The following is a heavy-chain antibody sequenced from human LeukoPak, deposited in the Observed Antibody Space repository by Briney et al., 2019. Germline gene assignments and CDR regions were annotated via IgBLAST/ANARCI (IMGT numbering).Heavy chain of an antibody. CDR3: ARGMAAAYDYNWFDP. D-gene: IGHD5-12*01. J-gene: IGHJ5*02. CDR1: GGSISTYV. V-gene: IGHV4-4*07. Sequence: SETLSLTCTVSGGSISTYVWSWIRQTAGKGLEWIGRISDSGSTRYNPSLKSRVTMSVDTSKNQFSLKLDSVTAADTAVYFCARGMAAAYDYNWFDPWGPGTLVTVSS. CDR2: ISDSGST.